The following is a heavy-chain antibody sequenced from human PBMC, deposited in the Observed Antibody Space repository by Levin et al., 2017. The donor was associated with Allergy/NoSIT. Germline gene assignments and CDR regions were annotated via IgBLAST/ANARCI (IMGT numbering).Heavy chain of an antibody. V-gene: IGHV4-38-2*02. J-gene: IGHJ4*01. D-gene: IGHD3-10*01. Sequence: SETLSLTCNVSGVSISSRYYWGWVRQPPGKGLEWIGSIYHTGSDYYNQSLKSRVTISVDTSKNQFSLKVGSVTAADTAVYYCARFPYIYYGSVSFLHVWGHGTLVIVSS. CDR1: GVSISSRYY. CDR3: ARFPYIYYGSVSFLHV. CDR2: IYHTGSD.